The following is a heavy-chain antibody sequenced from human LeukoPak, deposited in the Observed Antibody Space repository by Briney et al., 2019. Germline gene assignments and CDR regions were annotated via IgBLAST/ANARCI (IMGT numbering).Heavy chain of an antibody. Sequence: GGSLRLSRAASGFTFDDYAMHWVRQAPGKGLEWVSGISWNSGSIGYADSVKGRFTISRDNAKNSLYLQMNSLRAEDTALYYCAMVRGVNEPFDYWGQGTLVTVSS. J-gene: IGHJ4*02. CDR3: AMVRGVNEPFDY. CDR1: GFTFDDYA. D-gene: IGHD3-10*01. V-gene: IGHV3-9*01. CDR2: ISWNSGSI.